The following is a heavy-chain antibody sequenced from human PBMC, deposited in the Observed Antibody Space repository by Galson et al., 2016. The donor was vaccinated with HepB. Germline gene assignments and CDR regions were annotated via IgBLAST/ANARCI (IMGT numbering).Heavy chain of an antibody. CDR1: GFTFSDYY. D-gene: IGHD1-7*01. Sequence: SLRLSCAASGFTFSDYYMSWIRQAPGKGLEWISYISSSSATSFYADSVKGRFTISRNNAKNSLSLQMNSLRAEDTAVYYCVREGGTNNWYDPWGQGTLVTVSS. CDR3: VREGGTNNWYDP. CDR2: ISSSSATS. J-gene: IGHJ5*02. V-gene: IGHV3-11*01.